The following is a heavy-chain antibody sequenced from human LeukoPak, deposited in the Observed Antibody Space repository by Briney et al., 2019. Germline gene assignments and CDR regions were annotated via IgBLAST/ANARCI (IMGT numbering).Heavy chain of an antibody. CDR1: GYTFTGYY. Sequence: ASVKVPCKASGYTFTGYYMHWVRQAPGQGLEWMGWINPNSGGTNYAQKLQGRVTMTTDTSTSTAYMELRSLRSDDTAVYYCARSGYSSGPDAFDIWGQGTMVTVSS. J-gene: IGHJ3*02. V-gene: IGHV1-2*02. CDR3: ARSGYSSGPDAFDI. D-gene: IGHD6-19*01. CDR2: INPNSGGT.